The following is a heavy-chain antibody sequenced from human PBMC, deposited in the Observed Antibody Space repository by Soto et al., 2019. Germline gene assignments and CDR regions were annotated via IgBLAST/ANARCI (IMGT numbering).Heavy chain of an antibody. CDR2: IIPIFGTA. CDR1: GGTFSSYA. CDR3: ARVPYCSSTSCYPPTDY. J-gene: IGHJ4*02. Sequence: GPSVKVSCKASGGTFSSYAISWVRQAPGQGLEWMGGIIPIFGTANYTQKLQGRVTMTTDTSTSTAYMELRSLRSDDTAVYYCARVPYCSSTSCYPPTDYWGQGTLGTVSS. D-gene: IGHD2-2*01. V-gene: IGHV1-69*05.